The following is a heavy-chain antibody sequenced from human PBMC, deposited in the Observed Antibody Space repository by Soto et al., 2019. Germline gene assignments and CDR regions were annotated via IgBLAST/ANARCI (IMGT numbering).Heavy chain of an antibody. Sequence: QVQLVQSGAEVKKPGSSVKVSCKASGGTFSSYAISWVRQAPGQGLEWMGGIIPIFGTANYAQKFQGRVTITADESTSTAYMELSKLRSEDTAVYYCARDRRTKGYYDSSGYPYIDYWGQGTLVTVSS. V-gene: IGHV1-69*01. CDR1: GGTFSSYA. CDR3: ARDRRTKGYYDSSGYPYIDY. D-gene: IGHD3-22*01. CDR2: IIPIFGTA. J-gene: IGHJ4*02.